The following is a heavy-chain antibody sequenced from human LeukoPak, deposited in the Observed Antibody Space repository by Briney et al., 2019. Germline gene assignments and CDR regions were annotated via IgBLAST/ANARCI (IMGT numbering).Heavy chain of an antibody. CDR2: IKQDGGEK. Sequence: GGSLRLLHAASDFPFCIFWMSCVRHARGKGLEWVANIKQDGGEKYYMNSVKGRFTISRDNAKNSLYLQMNSLRAEDTAVYYCARDRNFRWGQGTLVTVSS. V-gene: IGHV3-7*01. D-gene: IGHD1-14*01. CDR1: DFPFCIFW. CDR3: ARDRNFR. J-gene: IGHJ4*02.